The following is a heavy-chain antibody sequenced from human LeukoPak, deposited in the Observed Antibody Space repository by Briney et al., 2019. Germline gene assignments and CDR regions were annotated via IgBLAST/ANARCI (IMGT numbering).Heavy chain of an antibody. CDR1: GFTFSSYA. CDR2: ISGSGGST. Sequence: TGGSLRLSCAASGFTFSSYAMSWVRQAPGKGLEWVSAISGSGGSTYYADSVKGRFTISRDNSKNTLYLQMNSLRAEDTAVYYCAKAVYYDSSGWYYFDYWGQGTLVTVSS. D-gene: IGHD3-22*01. CDR3: AKAVYYDSSGWYYFDY. V-gene: IGHV3-23*01. J-gene: IGHJ4*02.